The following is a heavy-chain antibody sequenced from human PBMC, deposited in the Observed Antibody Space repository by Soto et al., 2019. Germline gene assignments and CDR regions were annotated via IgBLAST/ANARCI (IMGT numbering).Heavy chain of an antibody. V-gene: IGHV3-23*01. CDR1: GFIFSSYA. CDR2: VSGSGTSA. CDR3: TRANGGWYYWFDP. D-gene: IGHD6-19*01. J-gene: IGHJ5*02. Sequence: EVQLLESGGGLVQPGVSQRLSCAASGFIFSSYAMSWVRQAPGKGLEWVSAVSGSGTSAYYADSVKGRFTISRDNSKNTRYLPMNNLRADDTAVYYCTRANGGWYYWFDPWGQGTLVTVSS.